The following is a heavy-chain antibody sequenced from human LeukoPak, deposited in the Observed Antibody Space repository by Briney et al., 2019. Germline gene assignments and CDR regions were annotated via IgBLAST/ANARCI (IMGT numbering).Heavy chain of an antibody. CDR2: IYYSGST. J-gene: IGHJ4*02. CDR3: ARGRAPTSPRYFDY. Sequence: SETLSLTCTVSGGSISSYYWSWIRQPPGKGLEWIGYIYYSGSTNYNPSLKSRATISVDTSKNQFSLKLSSVTAADTAVYYCARGRAPTSPRYFDYWGQGTLVTVSS. CDR1: GGSISSYY. V-gene: IGHV4-59*01.